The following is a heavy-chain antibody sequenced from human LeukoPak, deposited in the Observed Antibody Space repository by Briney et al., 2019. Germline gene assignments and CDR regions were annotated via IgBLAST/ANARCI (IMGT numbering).Heavy chain of an antibody. CDR2: MNPNSGNT. CDR1: GYTFTSYD. D-gene: IGHD1-14*01. Sequence: ASVKVSCKASGYTFTSYDINWVRQATGQGLEWMGWMNPNSGNTGYAQKFQGRVTMTRNTSISTAYMELSSLRSEDTAVYYCARGRKSNYIGVSASRMNYYMDVWGKGTTVTVSS. J-gene: IGHJ6*03. CDR3: ARGRKSNYIGVSASRMNYYMDV. V-gene: IGHV1-8*01.